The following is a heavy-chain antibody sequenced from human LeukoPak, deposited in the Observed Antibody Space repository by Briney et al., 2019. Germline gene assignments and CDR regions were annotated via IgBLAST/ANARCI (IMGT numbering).Heavy chain of an antibody. Sequence: SETLSLTCTVSGYSISSGYYWGWIRQPPGKGLEWIGSIYHSGSTYYNPSLKSRVTISADTSKNQFSLKLRSVTAADTAVYYCARVGYYPDYYMDVWGKGTTVTVSS. J-gene: IGHJ6*03. CDR1: GYSISSGYY. V-gene: IGHV4-38-2*02. CDR2: IYHSGST. D-gene: IGHD3-10*01. CDR3: ARVGYYPDYYMDV.